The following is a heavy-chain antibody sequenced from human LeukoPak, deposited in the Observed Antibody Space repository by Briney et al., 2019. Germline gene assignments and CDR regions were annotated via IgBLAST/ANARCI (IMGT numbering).Heavy chain of an antibody. CDR3: ARDANLKYLDN. D-gene: IGHD6-6*01. CDR1: GYSFTSYW. CDR2: IDPGDSYT. J-gene: IGHJ4*02. V-gene: IGHV5-10-1*01. Sequence: GESLKIPCKGSGYSFTSYWITWVRQMPGKGLEWMGRIDPGDSYTKYSPSFQGHASISADKSISTAYLQWSSLTASDTAIYYCARDANLKYLDNWGQGTLVTVSS.